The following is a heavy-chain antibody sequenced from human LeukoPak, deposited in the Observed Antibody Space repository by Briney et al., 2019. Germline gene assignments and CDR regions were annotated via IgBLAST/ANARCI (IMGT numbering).Heavy chain of an antibody. CDR3: ARDPGAPVRAFDI. CDR1: RDIFTRCA. V-gene: IGHV1-69*13. J-gene: IGHJ3*02. D-gene: IGHD3-10*01. Sequence: SVNVSCKASRDIFTRCAFSGVRQAPGQGLEGVGRILPIDGTANFVQKLRGRVTITADQSTSTAYMELSSLRSEDTAIYYCARDPGAPVRAFDIWGQGTLVTVSS. CDR2: ILPIDGTA.